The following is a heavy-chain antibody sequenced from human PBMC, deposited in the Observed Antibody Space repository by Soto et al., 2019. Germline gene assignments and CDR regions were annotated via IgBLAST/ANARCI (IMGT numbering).Heavy chain of an antibody. CDR2: IIPIFGTA. Sequence: SVKVSCKASGGTFSSYAISWVRQAPGQGLEWMGGIIPIFGTANYAQKFQGRVTITADKSTSTAYMELSSLRSEDTAVYYCAREGYDFWSGGHYYYYGMDVWGQGTTVTAP. V-gene: IGHV1-69*06. J-gene: IGHJ6*02. CDR3: AREGYDFWSGGHYYYYGMDV. CDR1: GGTFSSYA. D-gene: IGHD3-3*01.